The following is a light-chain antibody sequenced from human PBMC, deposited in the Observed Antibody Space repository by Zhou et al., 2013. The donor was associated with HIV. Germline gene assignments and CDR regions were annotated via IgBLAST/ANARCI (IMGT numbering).Light chain of an antibody. CDR1: QSINIY. J-gene: IGKJ3*01. CDR3: QHYYSYPFT. Sequence: DIQMTQSPSSLSASVGDRVTITCRASQSINIYLNWYRQTPGKAPQLLVHSASILQSGVPSRFSGSGSGADFTLTIASLQPEDFASYYCQHYYSYPFTFGPGTKVDIK. V-gene: IGKV1-39*01. CDR2: SAS.